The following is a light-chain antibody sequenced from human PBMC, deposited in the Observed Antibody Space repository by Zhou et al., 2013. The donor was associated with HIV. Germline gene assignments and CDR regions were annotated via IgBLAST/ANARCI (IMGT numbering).Light chain of an antibody. CDR1: QGISSY. V-gene: IGKV1-9*01. CDR2: GAS. Sequence: DVQLTQSPSFLSASVGDRVTITCRASQGISSYLAWYQLKPGKAPKLLIYGASSLQSGVPSRFSGSGSGTDFTLTISSLQPDDFATYYCQQYNSSPFTFGPGTKVDIK. CDR3: QQYNSSPFT. J-gene: IGKJ3*01.